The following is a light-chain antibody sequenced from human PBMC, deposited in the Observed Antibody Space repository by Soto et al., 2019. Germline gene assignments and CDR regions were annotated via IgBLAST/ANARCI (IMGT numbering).Light chain of an antibody. CDR2: DAS. CDR1: QGVSSY. J-gene: IGKJ5*01. Sequence: EIVLTQSPATLSLSPGERATLSCRASQGVSSYLAWYQQKPGQAPRLLIYDASNRATGIPARFSGSGPGTDFTLTISSLEPEDFAVYYCQQRNIWPPVTFGQGTRLENK. V-gene: IGKV3D-11*01. CDR3: QQRNIWPPVT.